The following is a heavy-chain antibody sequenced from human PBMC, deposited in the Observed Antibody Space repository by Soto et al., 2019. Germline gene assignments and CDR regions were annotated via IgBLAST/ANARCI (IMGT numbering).Heavy chain of an antibody. CDR2: ITWNSATI. J-gene: IGHJ3*02. CDR3: AKANRQWLGAFDI. CDR1: GFTFDDYT. V-gene: IGHV3-9*01. D-gene: IGHD6-19*01. Sequence: GGSLRLSCAASGFTFDDYTMHWVRLVPGKGLEWVSGITWNSATIDYADSVKGRFTISRDNAKYSLYLQMNSLRADDTALYYCAKANRQWLGAFDIWGQGTMVTVSS.